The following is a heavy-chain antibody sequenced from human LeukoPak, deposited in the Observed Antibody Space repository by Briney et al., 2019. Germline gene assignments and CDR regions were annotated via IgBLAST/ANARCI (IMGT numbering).Heavy chain of an antibody. J-gene: IGHJ4*02. V-gene: IGHV3-53*01. CDR1: GFIVSSNY. CDR3: ARDNYWGWDY. D-gene: IGHD7-27*01. CDR2: IYNTGTI. Sequence: GGSLRLSCEVSGFIVSSNYMSWVRQAPGTGLEWLAVIYNTGTIYYAESVKGRFTISRDSSKNTVFLQMNNLRVEDTALYYCARDNYWGWDYWGQGTLVTVSS.